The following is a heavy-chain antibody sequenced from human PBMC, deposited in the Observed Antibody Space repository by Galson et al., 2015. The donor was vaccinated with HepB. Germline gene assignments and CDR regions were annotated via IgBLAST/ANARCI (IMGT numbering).Heavy chain of an antibody. CDR3: ARSVVPAAQYYFDY. Sequence: SVKVSCKASGYTFTSYAMHWVRQAPGQRLEWMGWINAGNGNTKYSQKFQGRVTTTRDTSASTAYMELSSLRSEDTAVYYCARSVVPAAQYYFDYWGQGTLVTVSS. CDR1: GYTFTSYA. V-gene: IGHV1-3*01. J-gene: IGHJ4*02. D-gene: IGHD2-2*01. CDR2: INAGNGNT.